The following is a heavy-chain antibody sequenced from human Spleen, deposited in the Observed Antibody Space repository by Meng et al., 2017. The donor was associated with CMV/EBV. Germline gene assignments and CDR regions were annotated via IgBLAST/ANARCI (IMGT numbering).Heavy chain of an antibody. J-gene: IGHJ4*02. CDR2: IYPGDSDT. CDR1: GYSFTRYW. D-gene: IGHD3-22*01. Sequence: SCKGPGYSFTRYWIAWVRQMPGKGLEWMGIIYPGDSDTRYSPSFQGQVTISADKSISTAYLQWSSLKASDTAMYYCARRVDRYYHFDYWGQGTLVTVSS. V-gene: IGHV5-51*01. CDR3: ARRVDRYYHFDY.